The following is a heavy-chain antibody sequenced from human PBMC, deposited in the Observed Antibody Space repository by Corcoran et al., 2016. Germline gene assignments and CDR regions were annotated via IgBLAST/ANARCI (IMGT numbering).Heavy chain of an antibody. Sequence: QVQLVQSGAEVKKPGSSVKVSCKISGGTFSSFAVNWVRQAPGQGLQWMGGIIPIFGTSNYAQNFQGRVTITADRSTFTAYRELRSLRSEDTAVYYCAKSGGDGYNFDYWGQGTLVTVSS. CDR3: AKSGGDGYNFDY. CDR2: IIPIFGTS. J-gene: IGHJ4*02. CDR1: GGTFSSFA. V-gene: IGHV1-69*06. D-gene: IGHD3-16*01.